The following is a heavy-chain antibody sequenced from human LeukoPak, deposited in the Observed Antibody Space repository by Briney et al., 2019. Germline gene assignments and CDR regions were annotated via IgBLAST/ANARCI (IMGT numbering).Heavy chain of an antibody. D-gene: IGHD3-9*01. J-gene: IGHJ4*02. Sequence: GGSLRLSCAASGFAFVNAWMSWVRQAPGKGLEWVGRIKSKTDGGTTDYAAPVKGRFTISRDDSKNTLYLQMNSLKTEDTAVYYCTTEGQRYFEGGFDYWGQGTLVTVSS. CDR1: GFAFVNAW. CDR3: TTEGQRYFEGGFDY. CDR2: IKSKTDGGTT. V-gene: IGHV3-15*01.